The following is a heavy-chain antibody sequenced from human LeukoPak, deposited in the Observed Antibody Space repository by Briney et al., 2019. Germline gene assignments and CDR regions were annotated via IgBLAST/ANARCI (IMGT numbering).Heavy chain of an antibody. V-gene: IGHV4-39*01. J-gene: IGHJ4*02. Sequence: SETLSLTCTVSGDSINNSSHYWAWIRQPPGEGLEWIGTVYYSGATYCNPSLKSRVTISLDTSKNQFSLKLSSVIAADTAVYYCARGGRIRYFDWLFQGDYFDYWGQGTLVTVSS. CDR2: VYYSGAT. D-gene: IGHD3-9*01. CDR3: ARGGRIRYFDWLFQGDYFDY. CDR1: GDSINNSSHY.